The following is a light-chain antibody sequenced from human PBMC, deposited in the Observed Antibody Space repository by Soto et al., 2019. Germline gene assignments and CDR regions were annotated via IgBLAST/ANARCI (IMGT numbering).Light chain of an antibody. V-gene: IGKV1-39*01. CDR2: AAS. CDR3: QQSYSTPPT. Sequence: DIQMTQSPYSLSASLGDRVTITCRPSQSINKYLNWYQQKPGKAPKLLIYAASSLQSGVPSRFSGSGSGTDFTLTISSLQPEDFATYYCQQSYSTPPTFGQGTKVDIK. CDR1: QSINKY. J-gene: IGKJ1*01.